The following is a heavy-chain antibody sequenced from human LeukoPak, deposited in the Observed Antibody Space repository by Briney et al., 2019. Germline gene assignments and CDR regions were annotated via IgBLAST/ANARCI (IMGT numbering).Heavy chain of an antibody. CDR1: GGTFSSYA. J-gene: IGHJ4*02. V-gene: IGHV1-69*13. CDR2: IIPIFGTA. CDR3: ARDASAWGIAAAAAYFDH. D-gene: IGHD6-13*01. Sequence: ASVKVSCKASGGTFSSYAISWVRQAPGQGLEWMGGIIPIFGTANYAQKFQGRVTITADESTSTAYMELSSLRSEDTAVYYCARDASAWGIAAAAAYFDHWGQGTLVTVSS.